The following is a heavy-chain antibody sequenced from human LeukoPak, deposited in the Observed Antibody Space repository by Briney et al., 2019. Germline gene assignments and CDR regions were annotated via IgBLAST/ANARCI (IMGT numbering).Heavy chain of an antibody. V-gene: IGHV3-23*01. CDR3: ADYVDAATENTIDY. D-gene: IGHD6-13*01. CDR2: ITASGAGT. Sequence: GGSLRLSCTASGFTFKTTGMSWVRQFPGKGLEWVSAITASGAGTYYADSVKGRFTISRDNSKNTLFLHMNSLRAEDTAVYYCADYVDAATENTIDYWGQGTLVTVSS. J-gene: IGHJ4*02. CDR1: GFTFKTTG.